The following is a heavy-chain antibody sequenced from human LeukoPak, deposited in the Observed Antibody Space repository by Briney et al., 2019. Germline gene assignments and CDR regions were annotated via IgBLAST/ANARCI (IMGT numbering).Heavy chain of an antibody. CDR2: IIPIFGTA. V-gene: IGHV1-69*06. CDR3: ASGRTDIVVVPATLRNYYFDY. D-gene: IGHD2-2*01. Sequence: SVKVSCKASGYTFTSYGISWARQAPGQGLEWMGGIIPIFGTANYAQKFQGRVTITADKSTSTAYMELSSLRSEDTAVYYCASGRTDIVVVPATLRNYYFDYWGQGTLVTVSS. CDR1: GYTFTSYG. J-gene: IGHJ4*02.